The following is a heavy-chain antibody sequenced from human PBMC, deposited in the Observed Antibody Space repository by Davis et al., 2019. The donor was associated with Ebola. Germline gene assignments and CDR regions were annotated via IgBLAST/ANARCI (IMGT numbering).Heavy chain of an antibody. D-gene: IGHD6-13*01. Sequence: GESLKISCKGSGYSFTSYWISWVRQMPGKGLEWMGRIDPSDSYTSYSPSFQGHVTISADKSISTAYLQWSSLKASDTAMYYCARHQGSSWYLGPLAYWGQGTLVTVSS. CDR3: ARHQGSSWYLGPLAY. J-gene: IGHJ4*02. CDR2: IDPSDSYT. V-gene: IGHV5-10-1*01. CDR1: GYSFTSYW.